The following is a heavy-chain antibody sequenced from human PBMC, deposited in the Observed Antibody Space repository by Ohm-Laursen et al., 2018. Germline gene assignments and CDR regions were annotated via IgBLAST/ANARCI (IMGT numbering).Heavy chain of an antibody. V-gene: IGHV1-58*01. CDR1: GFTFTSSA. Sequence: VASVKVSCKASGFTFTSSAVQWVRQARGQRLEWIGWIVVGSGNTNYAQKFQERVTITRDMSTSTAYMELSRLRSDDTAVYYCARGNELRFLEWTPFDYWGQGTLVTVSS. CDR2: IVVGSGNT. CDR3: ARGNELRFLEWTPFDY. J-gene: IGHJ4*02. D-gene: IGHD3-3*01.